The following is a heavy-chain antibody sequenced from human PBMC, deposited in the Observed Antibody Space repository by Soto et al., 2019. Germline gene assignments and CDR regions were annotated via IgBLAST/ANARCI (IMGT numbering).Heavy chain of an antibody. D-gene: IGHD3-3*01. CDR2: IYHSGST. CDR3: ARVDYDFWGGMDV. Sequence: WETLSLTCAVSGYSISSGYYWGWIRQPPGKGLEWIGSIYHSGSTYYNPSLKSRVTISVDTSKNQFSLKLSSVTAADTAVYYCARVDYDFWGGMDVWGQGTTVTVSS. V-gene: IGHV4-38-2*01. J-gene: IGHJ6*02. CDR1: GYSISSGYY.